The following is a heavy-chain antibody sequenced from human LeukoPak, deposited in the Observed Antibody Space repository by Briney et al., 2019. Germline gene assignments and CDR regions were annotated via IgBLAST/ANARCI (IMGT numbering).Heavy chain of an antibody. V-gene: IGHV3-23*01. CDR1: GFTFRSHA. CDR3: AKDFRIGYSAHFDY. J-gene: IGHJ4*02. CDR2: IYENGGTT. Sequence: GGSLRLSCVGSGFTFRSHAMSWVRQAPEKGLEFVSGIYENGGTTYYADSVKGRFSISRDNSKNTLYLQMDSLRGEDTAVYHCAKDFRIGYSAHFDYWGQGALVTVSS. D-gene: IGHD2-21*01.